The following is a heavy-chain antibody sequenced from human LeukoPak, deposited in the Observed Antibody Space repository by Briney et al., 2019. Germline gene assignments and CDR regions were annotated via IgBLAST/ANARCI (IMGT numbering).Heavy chain of an antibody. V-gene: IGHV3-30*04. D-gene: IGHD1-26*01. CDR1: GFTFSSYA. CDR3: AREWELLGFDY. J-gene: IGHJ4*02. CDR2: ISYDGSNK. Sequence: GGSLRLSCAASGFTFSSYAMHWVRQAPGKGLEWVAVISYDGSNKYYADPVKGRFTISRDNSKNTLYLQMNSLRAEDTAVYYCAREWELLGFDYWGQGTLVTVSS.